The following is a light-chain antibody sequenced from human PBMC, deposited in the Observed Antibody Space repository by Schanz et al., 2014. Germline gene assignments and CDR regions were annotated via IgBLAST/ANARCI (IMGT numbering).Light chain of an antibody. CDR3: QQYGSSPRT. Sequence: EIVMTQSSATLSVSPGERATLSCRASQSVSSYLAWYQQKPGQAPRLLIYGASSRATGIPDRFSGSGSGTDFTLTISRLEPEDFAVYYCQQYGSSPRTFGQGTKLEIK. J-gene: IGKJ2*01. V-gene: IGKV3-20*01. CDR1: QSVSSY. CDR2: GAS.